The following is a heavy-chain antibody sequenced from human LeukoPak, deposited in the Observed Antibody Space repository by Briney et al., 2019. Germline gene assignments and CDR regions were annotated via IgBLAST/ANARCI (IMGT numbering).Heavy chain of an antibody. D-gene: IGHD2-21*02. J-gene: IGHJ4*02. CDR2: IYPGDYET. Sequence: GESLKISCEGPGYSFSNYWIGWVRQMPGKGLEWMGIIYPGDYETRYSPSFQGLVTISVDKSISTAYLQWSSLKASDTAMYYCAIPPGYCGNDCSFDHWGQGTQVTVSS. CDR3: AIPPGYCGNDCSFDH. CDR1: GYSFSNYW. V-gene: IGHV5-51*01.